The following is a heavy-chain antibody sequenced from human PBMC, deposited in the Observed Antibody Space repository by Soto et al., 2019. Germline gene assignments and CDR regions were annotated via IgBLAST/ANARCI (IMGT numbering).Heavy chain of an antibody. Sequence: QVQLVQSGAEVKKPGASVKVSCKASGYTFSNYGITWVRQAPGQGLEWMGWISGYNGNTNYAQNLQGRVTMTTDPSTRTAYMDLRSLRSDDTAVYYCARKSSSSSWSDPWGQGTLVTVS. CDR3: ARKSSSSSWSDP. V-gene: IGHV1-18*01. D-gene: IGHD6-6*01. J-gene: IGHJ5*02. CDR2: ISGYNGNT. CDR1: GYTFSNYG.